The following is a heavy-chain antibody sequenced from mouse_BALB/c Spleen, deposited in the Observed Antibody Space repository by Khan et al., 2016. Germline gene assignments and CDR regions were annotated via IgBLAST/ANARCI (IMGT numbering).Heavy chain of an antibody. J-gene: IGHJ2*01. CDR2: IYPGDGDT. D-gene: IGHD2-2*01. Sequence: QVQLKQSGAELVRPGYSVKISCKASGYAFSIYWMNWVKQRPGQGLECIGQIYPGDGDTDYNGKFKGKATLTADKSSSNSYMKHSHPPSEDSAVSFCARSGYGYDYWGQGTTLTVSA. V-gene: IGHV1-80*01. CDR3: ARSGYGYDY. CDR1: GYAFSIYW.